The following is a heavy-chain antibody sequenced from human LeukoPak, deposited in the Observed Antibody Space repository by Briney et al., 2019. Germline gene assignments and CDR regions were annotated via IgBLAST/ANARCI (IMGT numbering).Heavy chain of an antibody. V-gene: IGHV5-51*01. CDR3: ARCYDDSSDDYRLDY. J-gene: IGHJ4*02. Sequence: GESLKISCKGSGYSFTSYWIGWVRQMPGKGLEWMGIIYPGDSDTRYSPSFQGQVTISADKSISTAYLQWSSLKASDTAMYYCARCYDDSSDDYRLDYWGQGTLVTVSS. CDR1: GYSFTSYW. D-gene: IGHD3-22*01. CDR2: IYPGDSDT.